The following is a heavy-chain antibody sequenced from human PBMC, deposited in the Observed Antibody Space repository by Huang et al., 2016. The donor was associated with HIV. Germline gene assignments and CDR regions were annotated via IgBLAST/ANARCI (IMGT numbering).Heavy chain of an antibody. CDR3: ARPGYYYDNSGYRSTYAFDL. D-gene: IGHD3-22*01. CDR2: INAHNHNT. V-gene: IGHV1-18*01. J-gene: IGHJ3*01. Sequence: QGQLVQSGPEVKKLGASVKVSCKASGYRFASFGVSWVRQAPGQGLEWMGWINAHNHNTNYAQNLQGRFIMTTDTSTSTAYMELRSLRSDDTAVYYCARPGYYYDNSGYRSTYAFDLWGQGTLVTVSS. CDR1: GYRFASFG.